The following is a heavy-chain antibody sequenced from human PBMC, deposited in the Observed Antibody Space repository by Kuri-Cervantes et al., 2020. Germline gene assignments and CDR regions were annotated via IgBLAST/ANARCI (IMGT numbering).Heavy chain of an antibody. J-gene: IGHJ3*02. CDR1: GYSFTGYY. D-gene: IGHD3-10*01. CDR2: MNPNSGNT. Sequence: ASVKVSCKATGYSFTGYYIHWVRQATGQGLEWMGWMNPNSGNTGYAQKFQGRVTMTRNTSISTAYMELSSLRSEDTAVYYCARDFRPYYYGSGSYLRSAFDIWGQGTMVTVSS. CDR3: ARDFRPYYYGSGSYLRSAFDI. V-gene: IGHV1-8*02.